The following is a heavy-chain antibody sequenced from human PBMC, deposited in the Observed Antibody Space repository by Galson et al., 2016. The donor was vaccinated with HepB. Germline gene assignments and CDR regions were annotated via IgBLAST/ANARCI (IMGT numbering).Heavy chain of an antibody. Sequence: TLSLTCNVSGVSLASGGYHWTWIRQHPGKGLECLGYIYYNGRTDYNPSLKSRVTISLDTSKNHFSLELNSVDAADTAAYYCARWVVATARGKTYIDYWGRGTLVTVSS. V-gene: IGHV4-31*03. CDR2: IYYNGRT. D-gene: IGHD2-2*01. CDR3: ARWVVATARGKTYIDY. J-gene: IGHJ4*02. CDR1: GVSLASGGYH.